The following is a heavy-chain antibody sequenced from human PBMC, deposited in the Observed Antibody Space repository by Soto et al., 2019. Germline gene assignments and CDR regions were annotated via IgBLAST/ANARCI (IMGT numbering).Heavy chain of an antibody. J-gene: IGHJ3*02. CDR1: GFMFSTYD. D-gene: IGHD2-15*01. CDR2: IGTAGDT. V-gene: IGHV3-13*01. CDR3: ARGAHRSGGNCSPINAFDI. Sequence: GGSLRLSCAASGFMFSTYDMHWVRQATGKGLEWLSGIGTAGDTYYPGSVKGRFSSSRENAKNSLYLQINSLRAGDTAVYYCARGAHRSGGNCSPINAFDIWGQGTMVTVSS.